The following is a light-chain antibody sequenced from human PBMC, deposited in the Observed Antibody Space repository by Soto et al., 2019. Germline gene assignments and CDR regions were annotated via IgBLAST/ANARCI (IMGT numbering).Light chain of an antibody. CDR3: QQYGSSPRT. CDR1: QSVSSSY. V-gene: IGKV3-20*01. Sequence: IVLTQSPGTLSLSPGERATLSCRASQSVSSSYLAWYQQKPGQAPRLLIYGASSRATGIPEKFSGSGSGTDFTLTISRLQPEDFEVYYCQQYGSSPRTFGQRTKVEIK. J-gene: IGKJ1*01. CDR2: GAS.